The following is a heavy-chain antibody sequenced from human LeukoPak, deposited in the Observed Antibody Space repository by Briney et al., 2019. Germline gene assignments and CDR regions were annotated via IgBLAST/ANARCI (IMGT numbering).Heavy chain of an antibody. J-gene: IGHJ2*01. Sequence: SETLSLTCTDSGGSISSYYWSWIRQPPGKGLEWIGYIYYSGSTNYNPSLKSRVTISVDTSKNQFSLKLSSVTAADTAVYYCARYRNIVGATFRYFDLWGRGTLVTVSS. CDR1: GGSISSYY. CDR3: ARYRNIVGATFRYFDL. CDR2: IYYSGST. D-gene: IGHD1-26*01. V-gene: IGHV4-59*01.